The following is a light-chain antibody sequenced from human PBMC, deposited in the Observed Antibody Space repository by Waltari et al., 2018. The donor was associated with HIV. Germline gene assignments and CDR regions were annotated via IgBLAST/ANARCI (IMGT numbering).Light chain of an antibody. CDR3: TSYISSASPE. CDR1: GSDLRDYNS. Sequence: QSALTQPASVSGSPGQSITISCTGTGSDLRDYNSVSWYHHHPGNAPKVIIYEVSNRPSGASSRFSGSISGNTASLTISGLQAEDEADYFCTSYISSASPEFGGGTKVTVL. J-gene: IGLJ3*02. CDR2: EVS. V-gene: IGLV2-14*01.